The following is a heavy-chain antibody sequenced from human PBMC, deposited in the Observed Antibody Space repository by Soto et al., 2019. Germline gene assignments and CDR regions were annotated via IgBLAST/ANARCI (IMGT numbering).Heavy chain of an antibody. CDR2: ISQSGKT. V-gene: IGHV4-30-2*01. D-gene: IGHD1-26*01. J-gene: IGHJ5*02. CDR3: ARGDLSSRSFYDWFEP. CDR1: GGSVTRVRYS. Sequence: TRTVSGGSVTRVRYSGCWILQPRGKGPEWIGYISQSGKTYYKPSLKSRATISVARSPNPFSLNLTSVTAADTDVYYCARGDLSSRSFYDWFEPWGQG.